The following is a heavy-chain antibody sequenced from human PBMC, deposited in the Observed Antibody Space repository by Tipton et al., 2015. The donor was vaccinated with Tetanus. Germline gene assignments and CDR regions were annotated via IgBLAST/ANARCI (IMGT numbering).Heavy chain of an antibody. J-gene: IGHJ5*02. CDR1: GGSFSGYY. CDR2: INHSGST. CDR3: ARLQDIVVVVAAPRFDP. V-gene: IGHV4-34*01. Sequence: TLSLTCAVYGGSFSGYYWSWIRQPPGKGLEWIGEINHSGSTNYNPSLKSRVTISVDTSKNQFSLKLSSVTAADTAVYYCARLQDIVVVVAAPRFDPWGQGTLVTVSS. D-gene: IGHD2-15*01.